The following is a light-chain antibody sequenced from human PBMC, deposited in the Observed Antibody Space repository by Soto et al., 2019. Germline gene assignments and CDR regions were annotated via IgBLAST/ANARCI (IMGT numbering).Light chain of an antibody. V-gene: IGKV1-39*01. CDR3: QQTYSSPRT. J-gene: IGKJ2*01. CDR1: QSISSY. CDR2: AAF. Sequence: DIQMTQSPSSLSASVGDRVTITCRASQSISSYLNWYQQKAGKAPKLLIYAAFSLQSGVPSRSSGSASGTDFTLTITSLQPDDFATYYCQQTYSSPRTFGQGTNLEIK.